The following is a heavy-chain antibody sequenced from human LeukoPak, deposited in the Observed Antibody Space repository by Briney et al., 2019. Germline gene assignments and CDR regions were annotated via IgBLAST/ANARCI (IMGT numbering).Heavy chain of an antibody. CDR3: ARVALDCSGGSCYSGYYYYMDV. Sequence: GGSLRLSCAASGFTFSSYWMSWVRQAPGKGLEWVANIKQDGSEKYYVDSVKGRFTISRDNAKNSLYLQMNSLRAEDTAVYYCARVALDCSGGSCYSGYYYYMDVWGKGTTVTVSS. D-gene: IGHD2-15*01. CDR1: GFTFSSYW. V-gene: IGHV3-7*01. J-gene: IGHJ6*03. CDR2: IKQDGSEK.